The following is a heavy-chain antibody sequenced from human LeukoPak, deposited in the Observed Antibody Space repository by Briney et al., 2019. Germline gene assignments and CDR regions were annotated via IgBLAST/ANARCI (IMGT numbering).Heavy chain of an antibody. CDR3: ARTYYDFWSGYYSSGDNDY. D-gene: IGHD3-3*01. V-gene: IGHV1-2*02. Sequence: ASVKVSCKASGYTFTGYYMHWVRQAPGQGLEWMGWINPNSGGTNYAQKFQGRVTMTRDTSFSTAYMELSRLRSDDTAVYYCARTYYDFWSGYYSSGDNDYWGQGTLVTVSS. J-gene: IGHJ4*02. CDR2: INPNSGGT. CDR1: GYTFTGYY.